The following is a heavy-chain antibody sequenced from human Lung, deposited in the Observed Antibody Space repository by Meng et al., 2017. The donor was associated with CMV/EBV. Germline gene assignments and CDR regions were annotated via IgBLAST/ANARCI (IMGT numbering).Heavy chain of an antibody. CDR3: AREREAIVATGYIDY. D-gene: IGHD5-12*01. Sequence: SXTLSPXCTLSAGSISSYYWSWIRQPPGKALEWIGYIYYSGSTNYNPTLKSRVTISVDTSKNQFSLKLSAVTAADTAVYYCAREREAIVATGYIDYWAQGTXVTVSS. CDR2: IYYSGST. J-gene: IGHJ4*02. CDR1: AGSISSYY. V-gene: IGHV4-59*01.